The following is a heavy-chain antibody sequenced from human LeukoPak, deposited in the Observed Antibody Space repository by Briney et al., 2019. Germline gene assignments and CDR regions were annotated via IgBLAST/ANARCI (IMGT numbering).Heavy chain of an antibody. Sequence: PGGSLRLSCAASGFTFSSYWMSRVRQAPGKGLEWVANIKQDGSEKYYVDSVKGRFTISRDNAKNSLYLQMNSLRAEDTAVYYCARMEVDYDFWSGYIGDAFDIWGQGTMVTVSS. CDR3: ARMEVDYDFWSGYIGDAFDI. V-gene: IGHV3-7*01. J-gene: IGHJ3*02. CDR1: GFTFSSYW. D-gene: IGHD3-3*01. CDR2: IKQDGSEK.